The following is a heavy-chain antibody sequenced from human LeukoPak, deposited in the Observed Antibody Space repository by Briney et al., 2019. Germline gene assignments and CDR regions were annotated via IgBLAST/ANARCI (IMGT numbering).Heavy chain of an antibody. CDR2: INWDGGNA. J-gene: IGHJ6*02. D-gene: IGHD1-1*01. V-gene: IGHV3-43*01. Sequence: SGGSLRLSCAASGFTFDDYTMHWGRQVPGKGLEWVSLINWDGGNAYYADSVKGRFTISRDNSKNSLYLQMNSLRTEDTGLYYCAPGRGTRMDVWGQGTTVTVTS. CDR3: APGRGTRMDV. CDR1: GFTFDDYT.